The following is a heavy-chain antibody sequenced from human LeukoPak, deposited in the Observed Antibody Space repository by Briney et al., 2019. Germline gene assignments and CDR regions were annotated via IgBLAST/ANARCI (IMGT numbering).Heavy chain of an antibody. CDR1: GFTFSSYW. Sequence: SGGSLRLSCAASGFTFSSYWMSWVRQAPGKGLEWVANIKQDGSEKYYVDSVKGRFTISRDNAKNSLYLQMNRLRAEDTAVYCCARGYYDILTGYDGAFDIWGQGTMVTVSS. V-gene: IGHV3-7*04. CDR2: IKQDGSEK. CDR3: ARGYYDILTGYDGAFDI. J-gene: IGHJ3*02. D-gene: IGHD3-9*01.